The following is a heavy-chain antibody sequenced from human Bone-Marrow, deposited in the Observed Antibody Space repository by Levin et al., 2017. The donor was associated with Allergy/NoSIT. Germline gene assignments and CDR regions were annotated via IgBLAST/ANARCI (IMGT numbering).Heavy chain of an antibody. CDR1: GYSFNDYW. Sequence: PGGSLRLSCEVSGYSFNDYWIGWVRQMPGRGLEWMGVIYPGDSDTRYGPSFHGRVTISADKSISVLYLQWNNLKASDTAMYFCARQGGYTYASDYWGQGTLVTVS. CDR3: ARQGGYTYASDY. V-gene: IGHV5-51*01. J-gene: IGHJ4*02. D-gene: IGHD5-18*01. CDR2: IYPGDSDT.